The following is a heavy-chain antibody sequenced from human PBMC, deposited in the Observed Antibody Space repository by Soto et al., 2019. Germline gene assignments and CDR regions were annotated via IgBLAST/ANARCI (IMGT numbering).Heavy chain of an antibody. V-gene: IGHV1-2*02. Sequence: QVQLVQSGAEVKKPGASVKVSCKASGYTFTDYYIHWVRQAPGQGLEWMGWIKPNSGATNFAQKFQGRVTVTRDTSISTAYMELSRLRSDDTAVYYCARDTRLAYWGQGTLVPVSS. CDR3: ARDTRLAY. CDR2: IKPNSGAT. CDR1: GYTFTDYY. J-gene: IGHJ4*02. D-gene: IGHD2-15*01.